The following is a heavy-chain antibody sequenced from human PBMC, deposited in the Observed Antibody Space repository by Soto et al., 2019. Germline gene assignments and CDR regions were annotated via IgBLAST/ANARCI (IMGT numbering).Heavy chain of an antibody. CDR1: GFDFSTYW. CDR2: ISGGGGT. J-gene: IGHJ4*02. V-gene: IGHV3-74*03. CDR3: IRASGVAGTGEYF. D-gene: IGHD3-10*01. Sequence: EVQLVESGGGLVQPGGSLRLSCAASGFDFSTYWMHWVRQAPGKGLVWVSRISGGGGTTYADSVEGRFTISRDNAKNILYLQMSSLTEEETAMYYCIRASGVAGTGEYFWGQGTLVTVSS.